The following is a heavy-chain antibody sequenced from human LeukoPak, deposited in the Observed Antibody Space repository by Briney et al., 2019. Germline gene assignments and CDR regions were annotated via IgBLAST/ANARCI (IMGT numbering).Heavy chain of an antibody. J-gene: IGHJ4*02. CDR2: IGWNSGTI. Sequence: GGSLRLSCAASGFNFDDYAMYWVRQAPGKGLEWVSGIGWNSGTIGYADSVKGRFTVSRDNARNSLYLQMNSLTVEDTALYYCAKDIAESSGWMVLDYWGQGTLVTVSS. CDR1: GFNFDDYA. D-gene: IGHD6-19*01. CDR3: AKDIAESSGWMVLDY. V-gene: IGHV3-9*01.